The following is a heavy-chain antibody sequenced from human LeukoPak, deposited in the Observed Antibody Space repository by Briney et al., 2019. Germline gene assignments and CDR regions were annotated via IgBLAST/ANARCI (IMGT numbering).Heavy chain of an antibody. CDR3: ARQFYTAIVLFWFDP. CDR2: IYHSGST. V-gene: IGHV4-38-2*02. J-gene: IGHJ5*02. CDR1: GYSISSGYH. D-gene: IGHD5-18*01. Sequence: SETLSLTCTVSGYSISSGYHWGWIRQPPGKGLEWIGSIYHSGSTYYNPSLKSRVTISVDTSKNQFSLKLSSVTAADTAVYYCARQFYTAIVLFWFDPWGLGTLVTVSS.